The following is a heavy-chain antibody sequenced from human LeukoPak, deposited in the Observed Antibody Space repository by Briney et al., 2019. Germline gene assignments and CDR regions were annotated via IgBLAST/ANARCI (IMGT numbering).Heavy chain of an antibody. Sequence: GGSLRLACAASGFTFRSYAINCVRQAPGKGLEWVSGISESGVGTNYADSVKGRFTISRDKSKNTLYLQMNSLRGEDTVVYYCAKVKVGATIDYWGQGTLV. CDR3: AKVKVGATIDY. V-gene: IGHV3-23*01. D-gene: IGHD1-26*01. J-gene: IGHJ4*02. CDR2: ISESGVGT. CDR1: GFTFRSYA.